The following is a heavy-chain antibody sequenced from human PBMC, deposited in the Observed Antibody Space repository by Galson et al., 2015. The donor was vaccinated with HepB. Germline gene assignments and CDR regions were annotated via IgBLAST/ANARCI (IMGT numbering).Heavy chain of an antibody. D-gene: IGHD1-26*01. CDR3: ARDPSGSYGDY. CDR2: IIPILGIA. Sequence: SVKVSCKASGGTFSSYTISWVRQAPGQGLEWMGRIIPILGIANYAQKFQGRVTITADKSTSTAYMELSSLRSEDTAVYYCARDPSGSYGDYWGQGTLVTVSS. V-gene: IGHV1-69*04. J-gene: IGHJ4*02. CDR1: GGTFSSYT.